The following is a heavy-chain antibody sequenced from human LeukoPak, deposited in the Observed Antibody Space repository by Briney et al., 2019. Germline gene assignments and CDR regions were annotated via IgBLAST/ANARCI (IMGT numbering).Heavy chain of an antibody. V-gene: IGHV1-46*01. D-gene: IGHD4-23*01. J-gene: IGHJ6*03. Sequence: ASVKVSCKASGYTFTSYGISWVRQAPGQGLEWMGIINPSGGSTSYAQKFQGRVTMTRDMSTSTVYMELSSLRSEDTAVYYCVGGSYYYYYYYMDVWGKGTTVTVSS. CDR3: VGGSYYYYYYYMDV. CDR2: INPSGGST. CDR1: GYTFTSYG.